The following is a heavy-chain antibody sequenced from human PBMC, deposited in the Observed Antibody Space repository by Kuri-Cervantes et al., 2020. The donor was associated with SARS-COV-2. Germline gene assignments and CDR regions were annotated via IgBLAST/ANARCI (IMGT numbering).Heavy chain of an antibody. CDR3: ARDPTVTTSTYYYYYYMDV. V-gene: IGHV1-46*03. J-gene: IGHJ6*03. CDR1: GYTFTSYY. CDR2: INPSGGNT. D-gene: IGHD4-11*01. Sequence: ASVKVSCKASGYTFTSYYMHWVRQAPGQGLEWMGIINPSGGNTSYAQKFQGRVTMTRDTSTSTVYMELSSLRSEDTAVYYCARDPTVTTSTYYYYYYMDVWGKGTTVTVSS.